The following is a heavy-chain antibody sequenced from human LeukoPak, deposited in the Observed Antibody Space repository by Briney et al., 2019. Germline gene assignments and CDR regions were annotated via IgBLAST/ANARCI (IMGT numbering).Heavy chain of an antibody. CDR3: AKEREWLVRGIFDY. CDR2: ISGSGGST. J-gene: IGHJ4*02. V-gene: IGHV3-23*01. Sequence: GGSLRLSCVASGFTFDGYGMSWVRQAPGKGLEWVSAISGSGGSTYYADSVKGRFTISRDNSKNTLYLQMNSLRAEDTAVYYCAKEREWLVRGIFDYWGQGTLVTVSS. D-gene: IGHD6-19*01. CDR1: GFTFDGYG.